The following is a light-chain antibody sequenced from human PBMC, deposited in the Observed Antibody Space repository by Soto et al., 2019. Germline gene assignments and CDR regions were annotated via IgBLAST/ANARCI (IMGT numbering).Light chain of an antibody. J-gene: IGKJ1*01. Sequence: IEMTLYPSTLSVSVGERVTITCRASQSISTWLAWYQQKPGKAPKLLIYRASSLESGLPSRFSGSGSGTEFTLTISSLQPDDIATYYCQHYNSYSEPFGQGTKVDIK. CDR2: RAS. CDR1: QSISTW. CDR3: QHYNSYSEP. V-gene: IGKV1-5*03.